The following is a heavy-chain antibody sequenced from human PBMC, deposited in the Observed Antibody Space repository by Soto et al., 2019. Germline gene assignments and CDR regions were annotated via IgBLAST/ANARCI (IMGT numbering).Heavy chain of an antibody. J-gene: IGHJ4*02. CDR2: IIPIFGTA. Sequence: QVQLVQSGAEVKKPGSSVKVSCKASGGTFSSYAISWVRQAPGQGLEWMGGIIPIFGTANYAQKFQGRVTITADESTSTADMELSSLSSEDTAVYYCARAPRKMATIEFGDYWGQGTLVTFSS. CDR1: GGTFSSYA. V-gene: IGHV1-69*01. D-gene: IGHD3-16*01. CDR3: ARAPRKMATIEFGDY.